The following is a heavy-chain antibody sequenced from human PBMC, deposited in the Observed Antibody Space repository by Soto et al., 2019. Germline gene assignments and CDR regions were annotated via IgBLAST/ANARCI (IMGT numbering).Heavy chain of an antibody. D-gene: IGHD3-3*01. Sequence: QVQLVESGGGVVQPGRSLRLSCAASGFTFSSYAMHWVRQAPGKGLEWVAVISYDGSNKYYADSVKGRFTISRDNSKNTLYLQMNSLRAEDTAVYYCARDYILRAAIWSGYPDWGQGTLVTVSS. J-gene: IGHJ4*02. CDR3: ARDYILRAAIWSGYPD. V-gene: IGHV3-30-3*01. CDR2: ISYDGSNK. CDR1: GFTFSSYA.